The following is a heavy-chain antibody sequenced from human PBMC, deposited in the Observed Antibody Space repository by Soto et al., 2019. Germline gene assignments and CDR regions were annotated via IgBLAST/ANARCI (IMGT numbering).Heavy chain of an antibody. D-gene: IGHD2-2*01. CDR3: ARALPVAKGGFDP. CDR1: GFTVSNTY. V-gene: IGHV3-53*02. Sequence: EVQLVETGGGLIQPGGSLRLSCAASGFTVSNTYMTWVRQPPGKGLECVSVIYTAGGTNYADSVKGRFIISRDNSKHTLYLQMNSRRAEDTAGYYCARALPVAKGGFDPWGQGTLVTVSS. CDR2: IYTAGGT. J-gene: IGHJ5*02.